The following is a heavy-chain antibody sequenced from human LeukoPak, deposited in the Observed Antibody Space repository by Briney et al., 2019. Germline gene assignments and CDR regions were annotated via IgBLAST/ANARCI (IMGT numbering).Heavy chain of an antibody. CDR1: GFTVSSNY. V-gene: IGHV3-30*02. CDR3: ARDRGWAVDF. D-gene: IGHD6-19*01. J-gene: IGHJ4*02. Sequence: GGSLRLSCAASGFTVSSNYMSWVRQAPGKGLEWVASIQSDGGNKYYADSMKGRFTISKDNSKNTVDMEMSSLRAEDTAVYYCARDRGWAVDFWGQGALVTVSS. CDR2: IQSDGGNK.